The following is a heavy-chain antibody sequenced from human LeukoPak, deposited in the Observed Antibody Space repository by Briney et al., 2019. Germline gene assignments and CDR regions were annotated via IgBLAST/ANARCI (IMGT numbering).Heavy chain of an antibody. CDR2: INAYNGNT. V-gene: IGHV1-18*01. Sequence: ASVKVSCKASGYTFTSYGISWVRQAPGQGLEWMGWINAYNGNTNYAQKLQGRVTMTTDTSTSTAYMELRSLRSDDTAVYYCAREYYGSGSYVVLSYYYYYGMDVWGQGTTVTVSS. J-gene: IGHJ6*02. CDR3: AREYYGSGSYVVLSYYYYYGMDV. D-gene: IGHD3-10*01. CDR1: GYTFTSYG.